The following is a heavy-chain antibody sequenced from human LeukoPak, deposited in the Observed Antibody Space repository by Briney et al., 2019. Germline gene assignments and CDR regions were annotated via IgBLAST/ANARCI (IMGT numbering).Heavy chain of an antibody. D-gene: IGHD1-1*01. V-gene: IGHV3-30*04. CDR3: ASIDSVDNRNDVDFDY. CDR1: GFTFSSYA. CDR2: ISYDGSNK. J-gene: IGHJ4*02. Sequence: GGSLRLSCAASGFTFSSYAMHWVRQAPGKGLEWVAVISYDGSNKYYADSVKGRFTISRDNSKNTLYLQMNSLRAEDTAVYYCASIDSVDNRNDVDFDYWGQGTLVTVSS.